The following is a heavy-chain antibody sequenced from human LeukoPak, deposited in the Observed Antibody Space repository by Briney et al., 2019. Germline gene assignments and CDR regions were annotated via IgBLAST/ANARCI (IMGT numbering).Heavy chain of an antibody. Sequence: ASVKVSCKASGGTFSTYAISWVRQAPGQGFEWMGGIIPIFGTTNYAQKFQGRVTITAGESTSTAYMELSSLISEDTAVYYCARDCGSTSCYSDDWGQGTLVTVSS. CDR3: ARDCGSTSCYSDD. D-gene: IGHD2-2*02. CDR1: GGTFSTYA. J-gene: IGHJ4*02. V-gene: IGHV1-69*01. CDR2: IIPIFGTT.